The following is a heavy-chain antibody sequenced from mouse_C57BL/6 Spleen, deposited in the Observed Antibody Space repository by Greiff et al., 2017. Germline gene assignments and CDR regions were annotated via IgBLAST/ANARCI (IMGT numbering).Heavy chain of an antibody. CDR1: GYTFTDYY. J-gene: IGHJ1*01. D-gene: IGHD1-1*01. V-gene: IGHV1-19*01. Sequence: VQLQQSGPVLVKPGASVKMSCKASGYTFTDYYMNWVKQSHGKSLEWIGVINPYNGGTSYNQKFKGKATLTVDKSSSTAYIELNSMTSEDSAVYYCARSRGYYYGSSEYFDVWCSGTAVTVSS. CDR3: ARSRGYYYGSSEYFDV. CDR2: INPYNGGT.